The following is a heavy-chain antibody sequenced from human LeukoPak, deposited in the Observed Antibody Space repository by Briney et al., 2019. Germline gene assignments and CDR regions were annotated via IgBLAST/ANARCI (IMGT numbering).Heavy chain of an antibody. V-gene: IGHV4-38-2*02. CDR1: GPSISSGYY. Sequence: PSETLSLSCTVSGPSISSGYYWGWIRQPPGKGLEWIGSIYHSGSTYYNPSLKSRVTISVDTSKNQFSLKLSSVTAADTAVYYCARQGSWSLDYWGQGTLVTVSS. CDR2: IYHSGST. J-gene: IGHJ4*02. D-gene: IGHD6-19*01. CDR3: ARQGSWSLDY.